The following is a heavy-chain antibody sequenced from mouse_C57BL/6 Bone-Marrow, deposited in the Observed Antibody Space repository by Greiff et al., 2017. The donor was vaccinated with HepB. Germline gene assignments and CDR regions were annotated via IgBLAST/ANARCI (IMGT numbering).Heavy chain of an antibody. V-gene: IGHV1-63*01. Sequence: QVQLQQSGAELVRPGTSVKMSCKASGYTFTNYWIGWAKQRPGHGLEWIGDIYPGGGYTNYNEKFKGKATLTADKSSSTAYMQFSSLTSEDSAIYYCARTDYYGSSYYFYYWGQGTTLTVSS. D-gene: IGHD1-1*01. CDR1: GYTFTNYW. CDR3: ARTDYYGSSYYFYY. CDR2: IYPGGGYT. J-gene: IGHJ2*01.